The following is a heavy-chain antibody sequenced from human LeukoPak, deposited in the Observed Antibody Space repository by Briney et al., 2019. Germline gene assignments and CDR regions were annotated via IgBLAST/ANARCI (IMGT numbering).Heavy chain of an antibody. V-gene: IGHV4-38-2*01. CDR2: IYHSGST. J-gene: IGHJ4*02. D-gene: IGHD3-22*01. Sequence: PSETLSLTCAVSGYSISSGYYWGWIRQPPGKGLEWIGSIYHSGSTYYNPSLKSRVTISVDTSKNQFSLKLSSVTAADTAVYYCERAGTLYYYDSSGYYPFWGQGTLVTVSS. CDR1: GYSISSGYY. CDR3: ERAGTLYYYDSSGYYPF.